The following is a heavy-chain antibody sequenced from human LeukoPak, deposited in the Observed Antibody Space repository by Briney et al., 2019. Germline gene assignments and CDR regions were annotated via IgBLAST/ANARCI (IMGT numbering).Heavy chain of an antibody. CDR3: ARGGRDGNFLTY. D-gene: IGHD5-24*01. CDR1: GFTVSSTY. J-gene: IGHJ4*02. CDR2: IYSGGST. V-gene: IGHV3-66*01. Sequence: GGSLRLSCAASGFTVSSTYMSWVRQAPGKGLEWVSVIYSGGSTYYADSVKGRFTISRDNSKNTLYPQMNSLGAEDTAVYYCARGGRDGNFLTYWGQGTLVTVSS.